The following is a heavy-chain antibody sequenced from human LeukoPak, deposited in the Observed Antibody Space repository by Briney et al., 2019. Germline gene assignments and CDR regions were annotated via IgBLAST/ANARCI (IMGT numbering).Heavy chain of an antibody. Sequence: GGPLRLSCAASEFTFSNYFLHWVRQPPGKGLDWVAAISNDGGNKYHADSVKGRFTISRDNSKNMLYLQMDSLTVEDTAVYYCARESSLRDFGFDCWGQGALVTVSS. V-gene: IGHV3-30-3*01. CDR3: ARESSLRDFGFDC. J-gene: IGHJ4*02. CDR2: ISNDGGNK. D-gene: IGHD3-10*01. CDR1: EFTFSNYF.